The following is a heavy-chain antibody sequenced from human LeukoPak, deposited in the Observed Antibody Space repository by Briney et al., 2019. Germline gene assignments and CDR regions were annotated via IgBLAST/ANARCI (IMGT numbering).Heavy chain of an antibody. CDR2: ISAYSGNT. V-gene: IGHV1-18*01. Sequence: ASVKVSCKASGYTFTSNGISWVRQATGQGLEWMGWISAYSGNTNYAQNLQGRVTMTADTAARTAYMELRSLKSDDTAVYYCARVAGGYSYGYEDYWGQGTLVTVSS. CDR3: ARVAGGYSYGYEDY. J-gene: IGHJ4*02. D-gene: IGHD5-18*01. CDR1: GYTFTSNG.